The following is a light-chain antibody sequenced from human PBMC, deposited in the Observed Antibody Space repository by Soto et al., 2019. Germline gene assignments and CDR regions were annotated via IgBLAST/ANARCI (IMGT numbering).Light chain of an antibody. CDR1: QGLSDH. Sequence: DVQMTQSPSSLSASVGDRVTLTCRASQGLSDHLAWYQQKPGKVPKLLIYGASALQSGVPSRFSGSGSGTDYSLTISSLQPEDVATYYGQKYDRAPFTFGPGTKVEIK. J-gene: IGKJ3*01. CDR3: QKYDRAPFT. V-gene: IGKV1-27*01. CDR2: GAS.